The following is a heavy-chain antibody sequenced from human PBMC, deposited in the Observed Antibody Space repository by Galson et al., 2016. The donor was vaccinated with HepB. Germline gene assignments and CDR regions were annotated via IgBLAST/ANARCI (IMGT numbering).Heavy chain of an antibody. CDR1: GGSIGSGDYY. CDR3: AREFTY. Sequence: TLSLTCTVSGGSIGSGDYYWRWIRQPAGKGLEWIGRIFTTGSTNYNPSLKSRVSISADVSNNQFSLKLSSVTAADTAVYYCAREFTYWGHGTLVIVSS. J-gene: IGHJ4*01. CDR2: IFTTGST. V-gene: IGHV4-61*02.